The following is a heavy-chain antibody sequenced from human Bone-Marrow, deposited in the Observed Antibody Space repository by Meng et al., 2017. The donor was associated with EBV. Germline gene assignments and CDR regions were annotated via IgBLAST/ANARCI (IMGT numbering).Heavy chain of an antibody. CDR2: IIPIFGTA. V-gene: IGHV1-69*01. Sequence: VQLVQHGAEGKKPGSLVKVSCKAFGGTLSSYAISWVRQAPGQGLEWMGGIIPIFGTANYAQKFQGRVTITADESTSTAYMELSSLRSEDTAVYYCARGAKGVINNWFDPWGQGTLVTVSS. CDR3: ARGAKGVINNWFDP. J-gene: IGHJ5*02. CDR1: GGTLSSYA. D-gene: IGHD3-10*01.